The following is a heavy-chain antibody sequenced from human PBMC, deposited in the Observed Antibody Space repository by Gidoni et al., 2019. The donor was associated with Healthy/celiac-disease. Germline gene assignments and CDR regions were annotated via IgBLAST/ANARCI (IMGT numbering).Heavy chain of an antibody. Sequence: SGPDLAHSSASPSVDFTVTVASPSSYHWSWVWQPAGKGLEWIGRNYTSGSTHYNPSLKSRVTMTVDTSKNQFSLKLSSVTAADTAVYYCARDLTTVTRNYYYYGMDVWGQGTTVTVSS. V-gene: IGHV4-4*07. CDR2: NYTSGST. CDR3: ARDLTTVTRNYYYYGMDV. D-gene: IGHD4-17*01. CDR1: VASPSSYH. J-gene: IGHJ6*02.